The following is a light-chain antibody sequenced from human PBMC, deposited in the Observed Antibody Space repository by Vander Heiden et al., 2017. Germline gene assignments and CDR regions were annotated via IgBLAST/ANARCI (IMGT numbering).Light chain of an antibody. Sequence: DFVVTQSPLSVRVTAGEPATIPCRSSQSLLHSNGYHYLEWYVQKPGQPPQLLISLGSNRGSWVPDRFSGSGAGTDVTLKISRVEAEDVGVYYCMQALQTPLTFGGGTRVEIK. J-gene: IGKJ4*01. V-gene: IGKV2-28*01. CDR2: LGS. CDR1: QSLLHSNGYHY. CDR3: MQALQTPLT.